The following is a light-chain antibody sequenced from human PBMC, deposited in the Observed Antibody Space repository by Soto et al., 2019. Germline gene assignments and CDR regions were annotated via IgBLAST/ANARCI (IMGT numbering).Light chain of an antibody. J-gene: IGLJ3*02. V-gene: IGLV2-14*01. CDR2: DIN. Sequence: QSVLTQPASLSGSPGESIIISCTGSSSDIGTYDYVSWYQHHPGRAPKVIIFDINDRASGVSHRFSGSKSGNTASLTISGLQAEDEADYYCCAYTGTTSPWVFGGGTKLTVL. CDR3: CAYTGTTSPWV. CDR1: SSDIGTYDY.